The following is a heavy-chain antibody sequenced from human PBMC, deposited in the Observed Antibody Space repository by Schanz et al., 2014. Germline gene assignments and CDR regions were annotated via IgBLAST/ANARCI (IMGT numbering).Heavy chain of an antibody. CDR3: AKGMGYCSGGTCYDYYYYGLDV. Sequence: QVQLVESGGGVVQPVRSLRLSCAASGFTFSSYGMHWVRQAPGKGLEWVAVIWYDENNKYYADSVKGRFTMSRDNSKNTLYLQMNSLSADDTAVFYCAKGMGYCSGGTCYDYYYYGLDVWGQGTTVTVSS. J-gene: IGHJ6*02. CDR2: IWYDENNK. V-gene: IGHV3-33*06. D-gene: IGHD2-15*01. CDR1: GFTFSSYG.